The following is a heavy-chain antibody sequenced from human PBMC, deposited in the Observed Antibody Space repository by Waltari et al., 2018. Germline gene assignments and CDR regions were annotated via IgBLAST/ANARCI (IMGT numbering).Heavy chain of an antibody. D-gene: IGHD5-18*01. CDR1: GFTVSSNY. Sequence: EVQLVESGGGLVQPGGSLRLSCAASGFTVSSNYMSWVRQAQGKGLGWVSVFYSGGSTYYADSVKGRFTISRDNSKNTLYLQMNSLRAEDTAVYYCARGTAGYSYGYTTWGQGTLVTVSS. J-gene: IGHJ4*02. CDR2: FYSGGST. V-gene: IGHV3-66*02. CDR3: ARGTAGYSYGYTT.